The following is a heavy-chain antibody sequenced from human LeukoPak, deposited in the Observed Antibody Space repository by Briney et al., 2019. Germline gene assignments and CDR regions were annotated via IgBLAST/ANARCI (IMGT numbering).Heavy chain of an antibody. Sequence: GLEWVSYISSSSSTIYYADSVKGRFTISRDNAKDSLYLQMNSLRAEDTAVYYCARNPSSDYWGQGTLVTVSS. V-gene: IGHV3-48*01. CDR2: ISSSSSTI. J-gene: IGHJ4*02. CDR3: ARNPSSDY.